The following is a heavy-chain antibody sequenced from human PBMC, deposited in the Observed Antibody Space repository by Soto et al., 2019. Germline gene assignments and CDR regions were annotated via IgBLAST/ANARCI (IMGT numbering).Heavy chain of an antibody. V-gene: IGHV1-69*02. Sequence: QVQLVQSGAEVKKPGSSVKVSCTASGGTFSSYTISWVRQAPGQGLEWMGRIIPILGIANYAQKFQGRVTITADKSTSTAYMELSSLRSEDTAVYYCARSWGAGGTFDYWGQGTLVTVSS. CDR2: IIPILGIA. D-gene: IGHD3-16*01. J-gene: IGHJ4*02. CDR1: GGTFSSYT. CDR3: ARSWGAGGTFDY.